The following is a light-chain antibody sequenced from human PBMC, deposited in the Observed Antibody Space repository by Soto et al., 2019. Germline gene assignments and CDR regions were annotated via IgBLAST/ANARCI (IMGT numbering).Light chain of an antibody. J-gene: IGLJ3*02. V-gene: IGLV2-14*01. Sequence: QSALTQPASVSGSPGQSITISCTGTSSDVGGYNYVSWYQQHPGKAPKLIIYDVNNRPSGVSNRFSGSKSGNTASLTISGLQAEDEADYYCSSYTKCSGVFGGGTKLTVL. CDR2: DVN. CDR1: SSDVGGYNY. CDR3: SSYTKCSGV.